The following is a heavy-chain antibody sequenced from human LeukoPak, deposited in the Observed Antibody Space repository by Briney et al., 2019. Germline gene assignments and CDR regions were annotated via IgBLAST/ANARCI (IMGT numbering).Heavy chain of an antibody. CDR2: IWNDGTHH. CDR3: AKSFDFSNGHSPILTPFDF. D-gene: IGHD3-3*01. V-gene: IGHV3-33*06. Sequence: PGGSLRLSCVPSGFTFSPYGMHWAPQAPGRGLEWVAAIWNDGTHHYYADSLKGRFTISRDNSKNTLYLQMNSLRGDDIGVYYCAKSFDFSNGHSPILTPFDFWGQGTLVSVSS. CDR1: GFTFSPYG. J-gene: IGHJ4*02.